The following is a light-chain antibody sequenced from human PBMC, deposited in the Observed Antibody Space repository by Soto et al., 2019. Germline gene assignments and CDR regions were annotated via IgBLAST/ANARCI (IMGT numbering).Light chain of an antibody. Sequence: QSVLTQPPSASGTPGQRVTISCSGSSSNIGSNTVNWYQQLPGTAPKLLSYSNNQRPSGVPDRFSGSKSGTSAALAISGLQSEDEADYYCPAWDDSLNGVVFGGGTKLTVL. V-gene: IGLV1-44*01. CDR1: SSNIGSNT. J-gene: IGLJ2*01. CDR2: SNN. CDR3: PAWDDSLNGVV.